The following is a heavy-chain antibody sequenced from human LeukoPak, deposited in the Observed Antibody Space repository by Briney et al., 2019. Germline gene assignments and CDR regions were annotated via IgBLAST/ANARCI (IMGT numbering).Heavy chain of an antibody. D-gene: IGHD4-17*01. CDR1: GFTFSSYA. J-gene: IGHJ4*02. CDR2: ISYDGSNK. V-gene: IGHV3-30*04. Sequence: GGSLRLSCAASGFTFSSYAMHWVRQAPGKGLEWVAVISYDGSNKYYADSVKGRFTISRDNSKNTLYLQMNSLRAEDTAVYYCARDLPLDDYGDYAVDWGQGTLVTVSS. CDR3: ARDLPLDDYGDYAVD.